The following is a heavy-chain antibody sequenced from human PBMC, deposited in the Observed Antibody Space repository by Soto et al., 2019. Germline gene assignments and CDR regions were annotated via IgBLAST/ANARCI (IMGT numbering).Heavy chain of an antibody. V-gene: IGHV1-2*02. CDR1: GYTFTAYY. CDR3: AKEATYYDSE. D-gene: IGHD3-22*01. J-gene: IGHJ4*02. CDR2: INPKNGDT. Sequence: ASVKVSCKASGYTFTAYYMHWVRQAPGQGLEWVGWINPKNGDTRFAQNLLGRVTMTRDTSINTAYMELSGLRSDDTAVYYCAKEATYYDSEWSQGTLVTVSS.